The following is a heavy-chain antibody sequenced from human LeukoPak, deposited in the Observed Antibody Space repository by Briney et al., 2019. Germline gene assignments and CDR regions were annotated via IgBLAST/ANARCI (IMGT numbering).Heavy chain of an antibody. CDR3: ARDAGSSGWTRFDY. D-gene: IGHD6-19*01. V-gene: IGHV1-2*02. J-gene: IGHJ4*02. Sequence: ASVKVSCKASGYTFTDYYLHWVRQVPGQGLEWMGWINPNSGGTNYARKFQGGFTMTRDTSISTAYKELSSLRSDDTAVYYCARDAGSSGWTRFDYWGQGTLVTVSS. CDR1: GYTFTDYY. CDR2: INPNSGGT.